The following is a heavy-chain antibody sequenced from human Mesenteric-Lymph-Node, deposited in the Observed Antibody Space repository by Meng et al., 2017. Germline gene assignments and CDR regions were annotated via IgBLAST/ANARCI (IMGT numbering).Heavy chain of an antibody. D-gene: IGHD5-12*01. J-gene: IGHJ4*02. CDR3: AREVRRGYSGYDSDS. Sequence: GGSLRLSCVASGFTFRSYWMRWVRQAPGKGLEWVAVIWYDGSKKYYADSVKVRFTISRDDSKNTLYLQMNSLRAEDTAVYYCAREVRRGYSGYDSDSWGQGTLVTVSS. CDR2: IWYDGSKK. CDR1: GFTFRSYW. V-gene: IGHV3-33*08.